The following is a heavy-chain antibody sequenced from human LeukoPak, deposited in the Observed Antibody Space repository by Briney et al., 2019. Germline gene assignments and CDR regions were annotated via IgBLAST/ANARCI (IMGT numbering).Heavy chain of an antibody. CDR3: ARDRYYGSGYDY. J-gene: IGHJ4*02. CDR1: GGSISSGGNS. V-gene: IGHV4-30-2*01. CDR2: IYHSGST. Sequence: SETLSLTCAVSGGSISSGGNSWSWIRQPPGKGLEWIGYIYHSGSTYYNPSLKSRVTISVDRSKNQFSLKLSSVTAADTAVYYCARDRYYGSGYDYWGQGTLVTVSS. D-gene: IGHD3-10*01.